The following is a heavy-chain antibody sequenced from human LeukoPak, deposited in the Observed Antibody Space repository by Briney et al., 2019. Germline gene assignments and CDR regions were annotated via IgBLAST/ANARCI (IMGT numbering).Heavy chain of an antibody. D-gene: IGHD2-8*02. CDR3: ARARNQVCWSLTPDY. CDR2: ISSSGSTI. V-gene: IGHV3-48*03. J-gene: IGHJ4*02. CDR1: GFTYSNYD. Sequence: GGSLTLSRKDSGFTYSNYDMNTLRQAPGKGLEWVSYISSSGSTIYYADSVKGRLTISRDNAQNSLFLQMKSLRADDKAVYYCARARNQVCWSLTPDYWGQGTLVTVSS.